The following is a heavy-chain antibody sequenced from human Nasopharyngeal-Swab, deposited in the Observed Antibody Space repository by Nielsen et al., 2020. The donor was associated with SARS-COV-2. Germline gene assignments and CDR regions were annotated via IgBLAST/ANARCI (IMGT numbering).Heavy chain of an antibody. V-gene: IGHV3-23*01. J-gene: IGHJ4*02. D-gene: IGHD3-9*01. CDR1: GFTFSSYA. Sequence: GGSLRLSCAASGFTFSSYAMSWVRQAPGKGLEWVSAISGSGGSTYYADSVKGRFTISRDNSKNTLYLQMNSLRAEDTAVYYCAKDPTRNYDILTGYATAGADVYWGQGTLVTVSS. CDR3: AKDPTRNYDILTGYATAGADVY. CDR2: ISGSGGST.